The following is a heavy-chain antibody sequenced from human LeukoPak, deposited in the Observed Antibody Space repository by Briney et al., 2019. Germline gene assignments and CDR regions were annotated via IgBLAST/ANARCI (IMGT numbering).Heavy chain of an antibody. CDR1: GFTFSSYA. CDR2: ISYDGSNK. J-gene: IGHJ6*03. Sequence: PGGSLRLSCAASGFTFSSYAMHWVRQAPGKGLEWVAVISYDGSNKYYADSVKGRFTISRDNSKNTLYLQMNSLRAEDTAVYYCARGVGGVRGGYDYYYYYMDVWGKGTTVTISS. D-gene: IGHD3-10*01. V-gene: IGHV3-30*04. CDR3: ARGVGGVRGGYDYYYYYMDV.